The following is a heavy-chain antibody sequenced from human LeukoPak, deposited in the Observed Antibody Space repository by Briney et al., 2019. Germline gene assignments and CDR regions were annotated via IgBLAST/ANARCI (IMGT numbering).Heavy chain of an antibody. D-gene: IGHD4-17*01. V-gene: IGHV3-23*01. CDR2: ISGSGGST. J-gene: IGHJ3*02. CDR1: GFTFSSYA. CDR3: AKARYRDYGDYAGDAFDI. Sequence: GGSLRLSCAASGFTFSSYAMSWVRQAPGKGLEWVSAISGSGGSTYYADSVKDRFTISRDNSKNTLYLQMNSLRAEDTAVYYCAKARYRDYGDYAGDAFDIWGQGTMVTVSS.